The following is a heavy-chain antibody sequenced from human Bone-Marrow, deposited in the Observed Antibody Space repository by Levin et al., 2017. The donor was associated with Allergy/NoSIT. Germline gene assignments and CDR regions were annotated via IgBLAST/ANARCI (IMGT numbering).Heavy chain of an antibody. CDR1: GFTFGNAW. V-gene: IGHV3-15*01. CDR3: TTRSH. CDR2: IKGKTDGGTT. J-gene: IGHJ4*02. Sequence: PGGSLRLSCVASGFTFGNAWMNWVRPAPGKGLQWVGRIKGKTDGGTTDYAAPVKGRFTISRDDSKKTLYLQMNSLKTEDTAIYYCTTRSHWGQGTLVTVFS.